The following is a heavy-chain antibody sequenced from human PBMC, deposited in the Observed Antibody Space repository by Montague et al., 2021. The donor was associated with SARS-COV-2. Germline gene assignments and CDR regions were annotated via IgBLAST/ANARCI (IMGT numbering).Heavy chain of an antibody. CDR1: GGSISSSSYY. J-gene: IGHJ6*02. D-gene: IGHD3-22*01. V-gene: IGHV4-39*07. CDR2: IYYTGST. CDR3: ASDTRIAMLVVVTRYGLDV. Sequence: SETLSLTCTVSGGSISSSSYYWGWIRQPPGKGLEWIGSIYYTGSTYYNPSLKSRVTISVDKYRNQFSLKLSSVTAADTAVYYCASDTRIAMLVVVTRYGLDVWGQGTTVTVSS.